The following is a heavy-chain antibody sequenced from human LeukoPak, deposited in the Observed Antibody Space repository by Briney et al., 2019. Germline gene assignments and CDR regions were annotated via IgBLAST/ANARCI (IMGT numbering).Heavy chain of an antibody. CDR3: AARSSGNPYF. Sequence: GGSLKLSCTASGLTLSNYWMIWVRQAPGKGLQWVAKIKRDGSEKYYVDSVKGRFTISRDNAENSLYLQMNSLRVEDTAVYYCAARSSGNPYFWGQGTLVTVSS. CDR2: IKRDGSEK. CDR1: GLTLSNYW. J-gene: IGHJ4*02. D-gene: IGHD1-26*01. V-gene: IGHV3-7*03.